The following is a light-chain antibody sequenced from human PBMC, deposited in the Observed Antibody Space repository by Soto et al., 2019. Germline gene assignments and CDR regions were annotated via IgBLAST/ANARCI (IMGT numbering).Light chain of an antibody. J-gene: IGLJ3*02. CDR3: AAWDDSLNGPWV. CDR1: SSNIGSNT. CDR2: SNN. V-gene: IGLV1-44*01. Sequence: QSVLTQPPSASGTPGQRVTISCSGSSSNIGSNTVNWYQQLPGTAPKLLIYSNNQRPSGVPDRFSGSKSGTSASLGISGLQSADEADYYCAAWDDSLNGPWVFGGGTKLTVL.